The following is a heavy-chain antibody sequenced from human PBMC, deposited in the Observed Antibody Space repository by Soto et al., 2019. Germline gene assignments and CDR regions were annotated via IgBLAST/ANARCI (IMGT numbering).Heavy chain of an antibody. J-gene: IGHJ4*02. V-gene: IGHV3-7*05. D-gene: IGHD2-2*01. CDR2: IKEDGSEK. CDR1: GFTFSSSW. Sequence: PGGSLRLSCAASGFTFSSSWMSWVRQAPGKGLEWVANIKEDGSEKYYVDSVKGRFTISRDNAKNSLYLQMNSLRAEDTAVYYCARTRYLDYWGQGTLVTVSS. CDR3: ARTRYLDY.